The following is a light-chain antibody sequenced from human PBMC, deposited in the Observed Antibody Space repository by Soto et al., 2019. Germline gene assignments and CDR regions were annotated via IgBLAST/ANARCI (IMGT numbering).Light chain of an antibody. V-gene: IGLV1-51*01. CDR3: GSWDSSLSAYV. CDR2: VDD. CDR1: SSNIGGNS. Sequence: QSVLTQPPSVSASPGQTVTISCSGSSSNIGGNSVSLYQPLPATATKLLIYVDDKRPSGIPDRSSGSKSGTSATLGITGFQTGDEADYYCGSWDSSLSAYVFGTGTKVTVL. J-gene: IGLJ1*01.